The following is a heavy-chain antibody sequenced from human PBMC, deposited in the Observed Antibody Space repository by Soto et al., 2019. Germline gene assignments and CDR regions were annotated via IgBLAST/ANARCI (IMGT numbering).Heavy chain of an antibody. CDR3: AKDPYYDILTGYYDY. CDR2: ISGSGGST. Sequence: LRLSCAASGFTFSSYAMSWVRQAPGKGLEWVSAISGSGGSTYYADSVKGRFTISRDNSKNTLYLQMNSLRAEDTAVYYCAKDPYYDILTGYYDYWGQGTLVTVSS. CDR1: GFTFSSYA. D-gene: IGHD3-9*01. V-gene: IGHV3-23*01. J-gene: IGHJ4*02.